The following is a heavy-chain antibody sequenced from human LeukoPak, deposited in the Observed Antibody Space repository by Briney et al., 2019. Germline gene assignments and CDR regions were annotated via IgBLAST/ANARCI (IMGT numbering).Heavy chain of an antibody. CDR2: VQTSGIT. V-gene: IGHV4-61*02. Sequence: SQTLSLICNVSGDSINKHYWTWIRQPAGKGLEWIGRVQTSGITNYNPSLKSRVTISIDRPRNQFSLILTSVSAADTAIYYCARQGAATMSAASCLDKWGQGILVTVSS. CDR3: ARQGAATMSAASCLDK. D-gene: IGHD2-15*01. CDR1: GDSINKHY. J-gene: IGHJ4*02.